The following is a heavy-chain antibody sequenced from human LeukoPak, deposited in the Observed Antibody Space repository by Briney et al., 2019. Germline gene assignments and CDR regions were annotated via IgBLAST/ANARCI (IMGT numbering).Heavy chain of an antibody. CDR1: RYTFTDYY. Sequence: GASVTVSCKASRYTFTDYYLHWVRQAPGQGLEWMGWINPNTGATNYAQNFQGRLTMTRDTSIGTADMELSSLTSEDTAVYYCDTRDVVTAERVDWGRGTLVTVS. J-gene: IGHJ4*02. CDR2: INPNTGAT. V-gene: IGHV1-2*02. D-gene: IGHD2-21*02. CDR3: DTRDVVTAERVD.